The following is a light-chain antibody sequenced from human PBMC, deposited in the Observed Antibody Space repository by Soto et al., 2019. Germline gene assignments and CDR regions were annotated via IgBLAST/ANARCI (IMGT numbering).Light chain of an antibody. Sequence: DIQMTQSPSSVSESVGDRVTITCRASQGISSWLAWYQQKPGKAPELLIYAASTLQRVVPSRFSGSVSVTVFTLTINRRQPEDIGTYSCLPDISFPFTFGPGTKVDV. V-gene: IGKV1-12*01. CDR1: QGISSW. J-gene: IGKJ3*01. CDR3: LPDISFPFT. CDR2: AAS.